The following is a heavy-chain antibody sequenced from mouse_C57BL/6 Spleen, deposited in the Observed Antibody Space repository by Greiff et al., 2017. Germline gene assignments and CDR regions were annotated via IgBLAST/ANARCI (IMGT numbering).Heavy chain of an antibody. CDR1: GFTFSDYY. Sequence: EVQLVESGGGLVQPGGSLKLSCAASGFTFSDYYMYWVRQTPEKRLEWVAYISNGGGSTYYPDTVKGRFTISRDNAKNTLYLQMSRLKSEDTAMYYCARTPHCYGSSYVYYAMDYWGQGTSVTVSS. CDR3: ARTPHCYGSSYVYYAMDY. V-gene: IGHV5-12*01. CDR2: ISNGGGST. J-gene: IGHJ4*01. D-gene: IGHD1-1*01.